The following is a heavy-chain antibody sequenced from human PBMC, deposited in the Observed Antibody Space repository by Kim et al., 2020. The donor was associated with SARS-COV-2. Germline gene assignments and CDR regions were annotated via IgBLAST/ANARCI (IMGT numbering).Heavy chain of an antibody. CDR3: ARDPTVTTGIYYFDY. Sequence: QKFQGRATMTRDTSISHAYMELSRLRSADTAVYYCARDPTVTTGIYYFDYWGQGTLVTVSS. J-gene: IGHJ4*02. V-gene: IGHV1-2*02. D-gene: IGHD4-17*01.